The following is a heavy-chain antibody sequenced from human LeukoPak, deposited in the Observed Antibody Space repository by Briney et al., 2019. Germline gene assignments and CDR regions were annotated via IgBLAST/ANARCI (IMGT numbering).Heavy chain of an antibody. D-gene: IGHD2-15*01. Sequence: SETLSLTCTVSGGSISSYYWSWIRQPPGKGLEWIGYIYYSGSTNYNPSLKSRVTVSVDTSKNQFSLKLSSVTAADTAVYYCARESYCSGGSCYEEGAFDIWGQGTMVTVSS. CDR1: GGSISSYY. J-gene: IGHJ3*02. V-gene: IGHV4-59*01. CDR3: ARESYCSGGSCYEEGAFDI. CDR2: IYYSGST.